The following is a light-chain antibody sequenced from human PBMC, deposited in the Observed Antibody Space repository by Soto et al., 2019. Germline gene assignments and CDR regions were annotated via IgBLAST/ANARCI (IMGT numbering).Light chain of an antibody. CDR2: GAS. J-gene: IGKJ1*01. CDR3: QQYRT. Sequence: DIVMTQSPATLSVSPGERATLSCRASQSVSSNLAWYQQKPGQAPRLLIYGASTRATGIPARFSGSGSGTEFTLTISSLQSEDFAVYYCQQYRTFGQGTKVEFK. V-gene: IGKV3-15*01. CDR1: QSVSSN.